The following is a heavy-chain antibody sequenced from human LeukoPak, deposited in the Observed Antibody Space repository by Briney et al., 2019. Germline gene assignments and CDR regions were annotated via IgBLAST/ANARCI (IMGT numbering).Heavy chain of an antibody. J-gene: IGHJ3*02. V-gene: IGHV3-48*01. CDR1: GFTFSSYS. CDR3: ASPIRFHDAFDI. CDR2: ISSSSSTI. D-gene: IGHD3-3*01. Sequence: GGSLRLSCAASGFTFSSYSMSWVRQAPGKGLEWVSYISSSSSTIYYADSVKGRFTISRDNAKNSLYLQMNSLRAEDTAVYYCASPIRFHDAFDIWGQGTMVTASS.